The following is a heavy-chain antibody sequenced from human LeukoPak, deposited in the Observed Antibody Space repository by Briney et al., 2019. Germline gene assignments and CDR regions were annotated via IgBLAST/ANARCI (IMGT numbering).Heavy chain of an antibody. J-gene: IGHJ4*02. CDR3: ARRIWGSYHFDY. CDR1: GYSFASYW. Sequence: GESLKISFRGSGYSFASYWIGWVRQMPGKGLEWMGIIYPGDSDTRYTPSFQGQVTISADKSISTAYLQWSSLKASDTAMYYCARRIWGSYHFDYWGQGTLVTVSS. D-gene: IGHD3-16*01. V-gene: IGHV5-51*01. CDR2: IYPGDSDT.